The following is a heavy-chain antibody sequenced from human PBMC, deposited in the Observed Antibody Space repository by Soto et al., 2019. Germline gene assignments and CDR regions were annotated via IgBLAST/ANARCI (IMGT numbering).Heavy chain of an antibody. J-gene: IGHJ6*02. CDR3: ARDSGGTTVAFGMDV. CDR1: GVTFSSYA. D-gene: IGHD4-17*01. CDR2: IIPIFGTA. Sequence: QVQLVQSGAEVKKPGSSVKVSCKASGVTFSSYAISWVRHAPGHGLEWMGGIIPIFGTANYAQKFQGRVTITADESTSTAYMELSSLRSEDTAVYYCARDSGGTTVAFGMDVWGQGTTVTVSS. V-gene: IGHV1-69*01.